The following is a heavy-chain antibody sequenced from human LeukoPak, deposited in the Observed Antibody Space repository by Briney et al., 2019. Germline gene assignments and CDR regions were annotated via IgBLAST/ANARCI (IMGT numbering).Heavy chain of an antibody. J-gene: IGHJ6*02. V-gene: IGHV4-59*01. CDR2: IYYSGST. Sequence: PSETLSLTCTVSGGSISSYYWSWLRQPPGKGLEWIGYIYYSGSTNYNPSLKSRVTISVDTSKNQFSLKLSPVTAADTAVYYCARVLPGYYYYYYGMDVWGQGTTVTVSS. CDR1: GGSISSYY. CDR3: ARVLPGYYYYYYGMDV.